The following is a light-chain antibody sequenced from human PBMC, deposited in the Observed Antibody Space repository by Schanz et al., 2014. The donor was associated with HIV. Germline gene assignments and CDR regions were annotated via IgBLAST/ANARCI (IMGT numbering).Light chain of an antibody. Sequence: QSALTQPASVSGSLGQAITISCTGTSTDIGHYNYVSWYQQHPGKAPKLIIFDVTSRPSGVSSRFSGSKSGNTASLTISGLQAGDETDYYCNSYSHSNTYVFGSGTKLTVL. V-gene: IGLV2-14*03. J-gene: IGLJ1*01. CDR2: DVT. CDR1: STDIGHYNY. CDR3: NSYSHSNTYV.